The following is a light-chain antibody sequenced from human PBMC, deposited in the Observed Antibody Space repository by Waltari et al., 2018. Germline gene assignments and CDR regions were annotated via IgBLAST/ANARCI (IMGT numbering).Light chain of an antibody. J-gene: IGLJ3*02. Sequence: QTVVTQEPSLSVSPGGTVTLTCALSSGSLSTTSYATWYQQTPGQAPRTLVYKATARASGVPARFSGSILGNTAALTITGAQADDESDYYCALYMGSGIWVFGGGTRLTVL. V-gene: IGLV8-61*01. CDR2: KAT. CDR3: ALYMGSGIWV. CDR1: SGSLSTTSY.